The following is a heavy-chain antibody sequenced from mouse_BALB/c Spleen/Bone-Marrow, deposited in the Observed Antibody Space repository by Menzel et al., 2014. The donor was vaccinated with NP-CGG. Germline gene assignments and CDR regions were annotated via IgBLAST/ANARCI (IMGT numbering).Heavy chain of an antibody. CDR3: ARDVPLYDVGYFDY. D-gene: IGHD2-14*01. V-gene: IGHV5-17*02. Sequence: VQLQQSGGGLVQPGGSRKLSCAASGFTLSSFGMHWVRQAPEKGLEWVAYISSGSSTIYYADTVKGRFTISRDNPKNTLFLQMTSLRSEDTAMYYCARDVPLYDVGYFDYWGQGTTLTVSS. J-gene: IGHJ2*01. CDR1: GFTLSSFG. CDR2: ISSGSSTI.